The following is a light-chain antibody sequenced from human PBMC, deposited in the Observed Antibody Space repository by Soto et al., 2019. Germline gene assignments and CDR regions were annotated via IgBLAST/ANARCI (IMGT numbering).Light chain of an antibody. CDR2: DVT. Sequence: HSALTQPASVSGSPGQSITISCTGTSSDVGAYNYVSWYQQHPGKAPKLMIYDVTNRPSGVSNRFSGSKSGNTASLTISGLQAEDEADYYCSSYTSSSTLRGVFGTGTKLTVL. CDR3: SSYTSSSTLRGV. V-gene: IGLV2-14*01. J-gene: IGLJ1*01. CDR1: SSDVGAYNY.